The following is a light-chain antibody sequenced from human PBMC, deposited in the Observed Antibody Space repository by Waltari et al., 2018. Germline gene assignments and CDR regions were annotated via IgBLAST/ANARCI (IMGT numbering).Light chain of an antibody. CDR3: QQYYSTPQT. CDR2: WAS. Sequence: DIVMTQSPDSLAVPLGERATITCRSNQSVLHSSTNNNYLAWYQHKVGQPPKLLIYWASTRESGVPDRFSGSGSVTDFTLTISSLQAEDVGLYYCQQYYSTPQTFGQGTKV. J-gene: IGKJ1*01. V-gene: IGKV4-1*01. CDR1: QSVLHSSTNNNY.